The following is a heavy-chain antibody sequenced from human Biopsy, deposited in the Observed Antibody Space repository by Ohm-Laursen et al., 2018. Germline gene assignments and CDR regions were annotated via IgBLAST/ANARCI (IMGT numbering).Heavy chain of an antibody. CDR1: GKTFSDYQ. CDR3: GNEVHGRDY. V-gene: IGHV4-34*08. Sequence: DTLSLTCAVFGKTFSDYQWSWIRQPPGKGLEWIGQINQAGTTNYNPSLKSRVSISADAFKYEFSLRLTSVTAADTAVYLCGNEVHGRDYWGLGAQVTVSS. J-gene: IGHJ4*02. CDR2: INQAGTT. D-gene: IGHD2-15*01.